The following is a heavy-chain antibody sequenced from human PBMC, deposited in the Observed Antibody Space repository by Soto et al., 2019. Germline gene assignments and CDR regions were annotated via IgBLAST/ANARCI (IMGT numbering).Heavy chain of an antibody. V-gene: IGHV2-5*02. J-gene: IGHJ3*02. CDR2: VYWDGDK. Sequence: KESGPTLVKPTQTLTLTCTFSGFSRSAATVGVAWIRQPPGKALERLAVVYWDGDKRYSPSLNSRLTITKDASSNQVVLTVANMDPVDTATYYCAHLMITYGGVVADDAFDIWGPGTMVTVSS. CDR3: AHLMITYGGVVADDAFDI. D-gene: IGHD3-16*02. CDR1: GFSRSAATVG.